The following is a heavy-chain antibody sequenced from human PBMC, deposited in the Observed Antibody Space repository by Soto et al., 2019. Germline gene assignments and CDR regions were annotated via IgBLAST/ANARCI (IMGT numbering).Heavy chain of an antibody. Sequence: ESLTISWKGSGYSVAGDWITLVRQKPGKGLEWMGRIDPSDSQTYYSPSFRGHVTISVTKSITTVFLQWSSLRASDTAMYYCARQIYDSDTGPNFQYYFDSWGQGTPVTVSS. J-gene: IGHJ4*02. CDR1: GYSVAGDW. CDR3: ARQIYDSDTGPNFQYYFDS. V-gene: IGHV5-10-1*01. D-gene: IGHD3-22*01. CDR2: IDPSDSQT.